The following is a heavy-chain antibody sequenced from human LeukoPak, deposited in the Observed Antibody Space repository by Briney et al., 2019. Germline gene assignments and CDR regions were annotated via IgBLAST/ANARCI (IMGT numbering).Heavy chain of an antibody. V-gene: IGHV3-7*01. J-gene: IGHJ4*02. CDR1: GFSFTAFW. Sequence: GGSLRLSCVASGFSFTAFWMGWVRQAPGRGPEWVAHISQDGSHAYCVTGRFTISRDNALNSVHLQMSGLRADDTAVYYCAKYLSRAFDSWGQGTLVTVSS. D-gene: IGHD2/OR15-2a*01. CDR2: ISQDGS. CDR3: AKYLSRAFDS.